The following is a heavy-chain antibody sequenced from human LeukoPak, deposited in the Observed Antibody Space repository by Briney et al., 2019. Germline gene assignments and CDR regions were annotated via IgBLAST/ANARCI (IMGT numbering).Heavy chain of an antibody. V-gene: IGHV3-NL1*01. CDR1: GFTFSSYG. Sequence: GGSLRLSCAASGFTFSSYGMHWVRQAPGKGLEWVAVIYSGGRTYYADSVRGRFTISRDNSKNQLYLQMNSLRAEDTAVYYCANALEYYDFWSGYFNPPPPADYWGQGTLVTVSS. D-gene: IGHD3-3*01. J-gene: IGHJ4*02. CDR3: ANALEYYDFWSGYFNPPPPADY. CDR2: IYSGGRT.